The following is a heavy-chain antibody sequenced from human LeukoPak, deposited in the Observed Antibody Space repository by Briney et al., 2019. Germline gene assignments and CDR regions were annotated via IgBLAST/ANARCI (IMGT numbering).Heavy chain of an antibody. Sequence: PGGSLRLSCLTSGFTFSTNAMSWVRQAPGKGLEWISGISGSGASTYYADSVKGRFTISRDNSKNTLYLQMNSLRAEDTAVYYCAKVSGGKRRGSDFDYWGQGTLVTVSS. D-gene: IGHD2-15*01. CDR2: ISGSGAST. CDR3: AKVSGGKRRGSDFDY. J-gene: IGHJ4*02. V-gene: IGHV3-23*01. CDR1: GFTFSTNA.